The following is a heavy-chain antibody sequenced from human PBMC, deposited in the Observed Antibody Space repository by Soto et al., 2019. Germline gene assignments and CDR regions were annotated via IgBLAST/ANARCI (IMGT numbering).Heavy chain of an antibody. V-gene: IGHV4-30-2*01. CDR1: GGTISSGGYS. J-gene: IGHJ1*01. CDR2: IYHSGST. Sequence: LSLTCAASGGTISSGGYSWSWIRQPPGKGLEWIGYIYHSGSTNYNPSLKSRVTISVDRSKNQFSLKLSSVTAADTAVYYCARGGTTVTTFSFWGQGTLVTVSS. CDR3: ARGGTTVTTFSF. D-gene: IGHD4-17*01.